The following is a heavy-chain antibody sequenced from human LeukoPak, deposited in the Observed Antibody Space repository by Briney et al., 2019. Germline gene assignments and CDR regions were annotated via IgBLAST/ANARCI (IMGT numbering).Heavy chain of an antibody. Sequence: NPSETLSLTCTVSGGSISRYYWSWIRRPPGKGLEWIGYIDASGNTNYNPSLKSQVTISVDKSKNQFSLKLSFVTAADTAMYYCARSDYHNSGSHTVFDAFDIWGQGTRVTVSS. V-gene: IGHV4-59*01. CDR2: IDASGNT. CDR3: ARSDYHNSGSHTVFDAFDI. J-gene: IGHJ3*02. CDR1: GGSISRYY. D-gene: IGHD3-10*01.